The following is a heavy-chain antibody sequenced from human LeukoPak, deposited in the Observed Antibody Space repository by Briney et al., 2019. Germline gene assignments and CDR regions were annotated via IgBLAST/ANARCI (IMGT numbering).Heavy chain of an antibody. Sequence: PGGSLRLSCAASGFTFSTYGMHWVRQAPGRGLEWVAVISYDGNTKYYADSVKGRFTISRDNSKNTLYLQMSSLRAEDTAVYYCAKEGSPMVATTMDVWGQGTAVIVSS. J-gene: IGHJ6*02. D-gene: IGHD5-12*01. CDR1: GFTFSTYG. CDR2: ISYDGNTK. V-gene: IGHV3-30*18. CDR3: AKEGSPMVATTMDV.